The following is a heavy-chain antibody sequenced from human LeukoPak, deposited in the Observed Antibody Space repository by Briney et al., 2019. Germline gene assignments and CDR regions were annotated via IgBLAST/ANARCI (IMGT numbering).Heavy chain of an antibody. CDR2: IYYSGST. CDR3: TRGGYSYGLSGY. D-gene: IGHD5-18*01. V-gene: IGHV4-59*01. Sequence: SETLSLTCTVSGGSISSYYWSWIRQPPGKGLEWIGYIYYSGSTNYNPSLKSRVTISVDTSKNQFSLKLSSVTAADTAVYYCTRGGYSYGLSGYWGQGTLVTVSS. J-gene: IGHJ4*02. CDR1: GGSISSYY.